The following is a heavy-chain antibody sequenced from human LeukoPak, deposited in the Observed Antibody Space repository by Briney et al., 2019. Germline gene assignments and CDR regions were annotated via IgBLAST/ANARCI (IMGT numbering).Heavy chain of an antibody. Sequence: SETLSLTCTVSGGSISYYYWNWIRQPPGRGLEWIGYIYHSGSTNYNPSLKSRVTISVDTSKNQFSLKFNSVTAADTAVYYCARYHDSSGYLDFWGQGTLVIVSS. CDR2: IYHSGST. CDR3: ARYHDSSGYLDF. V-gene: IGHV4-59*01. D-gene: IGHD3-22*01. CDR1: GGSISYYY. J-gene: IGHJ4*02.